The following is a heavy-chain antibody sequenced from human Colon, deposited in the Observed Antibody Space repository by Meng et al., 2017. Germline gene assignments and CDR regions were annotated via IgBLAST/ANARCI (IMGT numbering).Heavy chain of an antibody. V-gene: IGHV7-4-1*02. CDR2: INTKTGNP. CDR1: GYTFTSHA. J-gene: IGHJ5*01. CDR3: ARGGWLRIGPLADS. Sequence: VQRVRSEAEVKKSGASVKVSCKASGYTFTSHAMNWVRQAPGQGLEWMGWINTKTGNPTYAQGFTGRFVFSVDTSINTAYLHIRTLKSDDTAVYYCARGGWLRIGPLADSWGQGTLVTVSS. D-gene: IGHD5-12*01.